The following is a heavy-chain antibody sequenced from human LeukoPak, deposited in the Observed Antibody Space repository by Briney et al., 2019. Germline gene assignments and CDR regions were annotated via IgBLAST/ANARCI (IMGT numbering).Heavy chain of an antibody. CDR2: ISGSGGST. V-gene: IGHV3-23*01. J-gene: IGHJ4*02. Sequence: GGSLRLSCAASGFTFSSYAMSWVRQAPGKGLEWVSAISGSGGSTYYADSVKGRFTISRDNSKNTLYLQMNSLRAEDTAVYYCARDDIVVVPAAISSDYWGQGTLVTVSS. CDR1: GFTFSSYA. CDR3: ARDDIVVVPAAISSDY. D-gene: IGHD2-2*01.